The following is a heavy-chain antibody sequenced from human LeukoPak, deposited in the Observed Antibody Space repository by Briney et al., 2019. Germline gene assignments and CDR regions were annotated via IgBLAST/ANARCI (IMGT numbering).Heavy chain of an antibody. Sequence: ASVKVSCKTSGYTFTSYYMHWVRQAPGQGLEWMGIINLNGGSTKYAQKFQGRVTMTRDTSTSTVYIELSSLRSEDTAVYYCTRVYCSSSSCYNADYWRQGALVTVSS. V-gene: IGHV1-46*03. D-gene: IGHD2-2*02. CDR3: TRVYCSSSSCYNADY. CDR2: INLNGGST. J-gene: IGHJ4*02. CDR1: GYTFTSYY.